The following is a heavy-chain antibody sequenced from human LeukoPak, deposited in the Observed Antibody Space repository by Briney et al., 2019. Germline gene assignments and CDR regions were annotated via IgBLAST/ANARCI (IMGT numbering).Heavy chain of an antibody. V-gene: IGHV4-30-2*01. Sequence: SQTLSLTCAVSGGSISSGGYSWSWIRQPPGKGLEWIGYIYHSGSTYYNPSLKSRVTISVVRSKNQFSLKLSSVTAADTAVYYCARSSGPFDYWGQGTLVTVSS. J-gene: IGHJ4*02. CDR2: IYHSGST. CDR1: GGSISSGGYS. CDR3: ARSSGPFDY. D-gene: IGHD3-22*01.